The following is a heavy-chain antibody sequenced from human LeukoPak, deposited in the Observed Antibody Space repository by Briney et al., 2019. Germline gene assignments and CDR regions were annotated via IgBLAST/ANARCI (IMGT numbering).Heavy chain of an antibody. V-gene: IGHV3-11*04. CDR3: ARDLYYYGSGSYKYGMDV. CDR1: GFTFSDYY. CDR2: ISNSGDTI. D-gene: IGHD3-10*01. Sequence: GGSLRLSCVASGFTFSDYYMSWIRQAPGKGLEWLSYISNSGDTIHYADSVKGRFTISRDNAKNSLYLQMNSLRAEDTAVYYCARDLYYYGSGSYKYGMDVWGQGTTVTVSS. J-gene: IGHJ6*02.